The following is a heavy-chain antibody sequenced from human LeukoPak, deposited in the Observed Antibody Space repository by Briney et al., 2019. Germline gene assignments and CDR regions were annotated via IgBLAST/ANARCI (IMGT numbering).Heavy chain of an antibody. J-gene: IGHJ5*02. D-gene: IGHD3-16*01. Sequence: ASVKVSCKASGYTFTSYGISWVRQAPGQGLEWMGWISAYNGNTNYAQKFQGWVTMTRDTSISTAYMELSRLTSNVTAVYYCARSKLGEVAAKFDTWGQGTLVTVSS. CDR2: ISAYNGNT. CDR1: GYTFTSYG. V-gene: IGHV1-18*01. CDR3: ARSKLGEVAAKFDT.